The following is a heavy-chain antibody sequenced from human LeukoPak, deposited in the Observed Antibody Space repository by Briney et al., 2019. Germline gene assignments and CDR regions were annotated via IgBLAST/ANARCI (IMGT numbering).Heavy chain of an antibody. CDR1: GFTFSSYA. J-gene: IGHJ4*02. CDR2: ISGSGGST. Sequence: GGSLRLSCAASGFTFSSYAMSWVRQAPGKGLGWVSAISGSGGSTYYADSVKGRFTISGDNSKNTLYLQMNSLRAEDTAVYYCAKTPETHYYDFSGYYYYFDYWGQGTLVTVSS. D-gene: IGHD3-22*01. V-gene: IGHV3-23*01. CDR3: AKTPETHYYDFSGYYYYFDY.